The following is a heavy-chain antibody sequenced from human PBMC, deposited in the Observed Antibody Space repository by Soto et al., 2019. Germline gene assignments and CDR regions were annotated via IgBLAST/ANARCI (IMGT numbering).Heavy chain of an antibody. D-gene: IGHD2-2*01. V-gene: IGHV1-18*01. J-gene: IGHJ6*02. Sequence: QVQLVQSGAEVKKPGASVKVSCKASGYTFTIYGITWVRQAPGQGLEWGGWISAYNGNTNYAQKRQGRVTMTTDTSTRTAYMELRSLRSDDTAVYYCARGGRYCGSASCQISYYGMDVWGQGTTVTVSS. CDR2: ISAYNGNT. CDR1: GYTFTIYG. CDR3: ARGGRYCGSASCQISYYGMDV.